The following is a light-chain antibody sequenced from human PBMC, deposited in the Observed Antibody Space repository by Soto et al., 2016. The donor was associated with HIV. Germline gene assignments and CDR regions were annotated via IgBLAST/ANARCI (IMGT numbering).Light chain of an antibody. CDR3: QSSDSSGTYNVV. Sequence: SYELTQPPSVSVSPGQTARITCSGDALPKQYVYWYQQKSGQVPVLVIYKDTKRTSGISERFSGSSSGTTATLTISAAQAEDEADYYCQSSDSSGTYNVVFGGGTKLTV. V-gene: IGLV3-25*03. J-gene: IGLJ2*01. CDR2: KDT. CDR1: ALPKQY.